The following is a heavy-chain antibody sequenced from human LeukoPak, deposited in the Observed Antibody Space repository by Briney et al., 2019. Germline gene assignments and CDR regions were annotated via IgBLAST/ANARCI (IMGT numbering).Heavy chain of an antibody. J-gene: IGHJ4*02. CDR3: ARDRSWLRDFDY. CDR2: ISYDGSNK. V-gene: IGHV3-30*19. Sequence: PGGSLRLSCAASGFTFSSYCMHWVRQAPGKGLEWVAIISYDGSNKHYADSVKGRFTISRDNSKNTLFLQMNSLRGEDTAVYYCARDRSWLRDFDYWGQGTPVTVSS. D-gene: IGHD5-24*01. CDR1: GFTFSSYC.